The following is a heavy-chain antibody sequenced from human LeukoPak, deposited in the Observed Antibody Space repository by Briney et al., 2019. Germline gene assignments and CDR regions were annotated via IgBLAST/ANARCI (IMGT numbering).Heavy chain of an antibody. CDR2: ISAYNGNT. Sequence: ASAEVSCKPSDYTFTSYSISWVRQAPGQGLESMGWISAYNGNTNYAQKLQGRDTMTTDTSTSTAYMELRSLISEDTAVYYCAARARTVTTRGAFDIWGQRRMVSLSS. V-gene: IGHV1-18*01. J-gene: IGHJ3*02. CDR1: DYTFTSYS. D-gene: IGHD4-17*01. CDR3: AARARTVTTRGAFDI.